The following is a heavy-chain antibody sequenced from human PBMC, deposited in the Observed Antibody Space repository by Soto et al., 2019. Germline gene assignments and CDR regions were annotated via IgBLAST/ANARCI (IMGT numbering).Heavy chain of an antibody. CDR2: ISRSTSTI. CDR1: GFTFSSYS. D-gene: IGHD3-3*01. V-gene: IGHV3-48*01. J-gene: IGHJ3*02. CDR3: AKSPGGYYSFDI. Sequence: TGGSLRLSCAASGFTFSSYSMNWVRQTPGKGLEWVSYISRSTSTIYYADSVKGRFTISRDNSKNTLYLQMNSLRAEDTAVYYCAKSPGGYYSFDIWGQGTMVTVSS.